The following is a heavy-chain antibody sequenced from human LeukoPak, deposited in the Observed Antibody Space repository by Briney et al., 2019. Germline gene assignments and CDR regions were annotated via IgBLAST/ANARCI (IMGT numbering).Heavy chain of an antibody. Sequence: GGSLRLSCAASGFTFSSYAMHWVRQAPGMGLEWVAVISYDGSNKYYADSVKGRFTISRDNSKNTLYLQMNSLRAEDTAVYYCARDGWRVNGMDVWGQGTTVTVSS. D-gene: IGHD6-19*01. CDR3: ARDGWRVNGMDV. CDR1: GFTFSSYA. CDR2: ISYDGSNK. V-gene: IGHV3-30-3*01. J-gene: IGHJ6*02.